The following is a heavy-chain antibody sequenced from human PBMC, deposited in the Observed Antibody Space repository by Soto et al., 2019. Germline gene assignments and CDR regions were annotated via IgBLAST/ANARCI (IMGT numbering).Heavy chain of an antibody. CDR2: IYPGDSDT. J-gene: IGHJ6*03. CDR1: GYSFTSYW. Sequence: GESLKISCKGSGYSFTSYWIGWVRQMPGKGLEWMGIIYPGDSDTRYSPSFQGQVTISADKSISTAYLQWSSLKASDTAMYYCARAAGYSSGWYLQNRYYYYYYMDVWGKGTTVTVSS. D-gene: IGHD6-19*01. CDR3: ARAAGYSSGWYLQNRYYYYYYMDV. V-gene: IGHV5-51*01.